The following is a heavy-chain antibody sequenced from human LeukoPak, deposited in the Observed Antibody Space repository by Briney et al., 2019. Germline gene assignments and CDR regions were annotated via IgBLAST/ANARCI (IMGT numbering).Heavy chain of an antibody. V-gene: IGHV3-33*08. D-gene: IGHD4-17*01. CDR1: GFTFSSYA. CDR3: ARDKGSYGDYFNY. J-gene: IGHJ4*02. CDR2: IWYDGSNK. Sequence: GGSLRLSCAASGFTFSSYAMHWVRQAPGKGLEWVAVIWYDGSNKYYADSVKGRFTISRDNSKNTLYLQMNSLRAEDTAVYYCARDKGSYGDYFNYWGQGTLVTVSS.